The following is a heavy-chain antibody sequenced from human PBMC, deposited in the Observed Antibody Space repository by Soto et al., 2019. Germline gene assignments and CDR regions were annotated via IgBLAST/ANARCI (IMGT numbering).Heavy chain of an antibody. CDR2: IIPLFGTP. CDR3: AKGAMGTIAATGFGY. V-gene: IGHV1-69*06. D-gene: IGHD6-13*01. J-gene: IGHJ4*02. Sequence: QVQLVQSGAEVKKPGFSVKVSCKASGGTFSNYAINWVRQAPGQGLEWMGGIIPLFGTPNYAQKFQGRVTITADRSTSTGYMELSSLRSDDTAVYYCAKGAMGTIAATGFGYWGQGTLVTVSS. CDR1: GGTFSNYA.